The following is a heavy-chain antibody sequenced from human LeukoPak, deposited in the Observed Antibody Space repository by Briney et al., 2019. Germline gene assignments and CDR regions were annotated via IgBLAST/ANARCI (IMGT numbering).Heavy chain of an antibody. J-gene: IGHJ4*02. CDR2: ISSSSSYI. D-gene: IGHD2-2*01. V-gene: IGHV3-21*01. Sequence: ETLSLTCTVSGYSISSGYYWGWVRQAPGKGLEWVSSISSSSSYIYYADSVKGRFTISRDNAKNSLYLQMNSLRAEDTAVYYCARVGRYCSSTSCPDDYWGQGTLVTVSS. CDR3: ARVGRYCSSTSCPDDY. CDR1: GYSISSGYY.